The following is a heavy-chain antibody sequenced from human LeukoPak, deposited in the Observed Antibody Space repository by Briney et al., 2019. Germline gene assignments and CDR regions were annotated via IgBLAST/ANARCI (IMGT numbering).Heavy chain of an antibody. J-gene: IGHJ4*02. CDR2: IYYSGST. CDR3: ARVPPNDYDFWSGRFDY. Sequence: SETLSLTCTVSGGSVSSGSYYWSWIRQPPGKGLEWIGYIYYSGSTYYNPSLKSRVTISVDTSKNQFSLKLSSVTAADTAVYYCARVPPNDYDFWSGRFDYWGQGTLVTVSS. V-gene: IGHV4-61*01. D-gene: IGHD3-3*01. CDR1: GGSVSSGSYY.